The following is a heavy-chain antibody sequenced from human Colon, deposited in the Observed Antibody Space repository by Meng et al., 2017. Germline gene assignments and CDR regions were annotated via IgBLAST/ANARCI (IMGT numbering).Heavy chain of an antibody. CDR1: AFTFSSYS. CDR3: MSAGGDY. CDR2: INGGSDYV. J-gene: IGHJ4*02. D-gene: IGHD1-26*01. V-gene: IGHV3-21*01. Sequence: GESLKISCAASAFTFSSYSMNWVRQAPGKGLEWVAPINGGSDYVNYADSVKGRFTVSRVNAKNVLYLQMNSLRAEDTAVYYCMSAGGDYWGQGTLVTVSS.